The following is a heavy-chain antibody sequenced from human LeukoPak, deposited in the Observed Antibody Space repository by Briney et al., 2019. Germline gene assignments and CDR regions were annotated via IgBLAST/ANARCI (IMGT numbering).Heavy chain of an antibody. Sequence: GGSLRLSCAASVFPFSSYRMSWVPQAPGKGLERVANIKQDGSEKYYVDSVKGQFTISRDDAKNSLYLQMNSLRAEDTAVYYCARAGTAMVPFDYWGQGTLVTVSS. CDR1: VFPFSSYR. J-gene: IGHJ4*02. CDR3: ARAGTAMVPFDY. D-gene: IGHD5-18*01. V-gene: IGHV3-7*03. CDR2: IKQDGSEK.